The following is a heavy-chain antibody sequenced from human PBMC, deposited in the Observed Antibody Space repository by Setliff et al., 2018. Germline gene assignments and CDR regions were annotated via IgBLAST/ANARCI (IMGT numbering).Heavy chain of an antibody. D-gene: IGHD2-21*01. CDR2: AIPVFGTT. CDR3: AREGVHTWSSTDYHYDMDV. J-gene: IGHJ6*03. V-gene: IGHV1-69*05. Sequence: SVKVSCKASGYTFTSYAMHWVRQAPGQRLEWMGGAIPVFGTTDYAQKFQGRVTIMTDESTSTAYMELSSLTSEDTAVYYCAREGVHTWSSTDYHYDMDVWGRGTTVTV. CDR1: GYTFTSYA.